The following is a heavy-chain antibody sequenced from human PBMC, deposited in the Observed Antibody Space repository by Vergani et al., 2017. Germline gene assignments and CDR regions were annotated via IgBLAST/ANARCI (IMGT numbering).Heavy chain of an antibody. Sequence: QVQLQQWGAGLLKPSETLSLTCAVYGGSFSGYYWSWIRQPPGKGLEWIGEINHSGSTNYNPSLESRVTISVDTSKNQFSLKLSSVTTADTAVYYCAGVPSRGDSYGYPHNWFDPWGQGTLVTVSS. V-gene: IGHV4-34*01. J-gene: IGHJ5*02. D-gene: IGHD5-18*01. CDR3: AGVPSRGDSYGYPHNWFDP. CDR2: INHSGST. CDR1: GGSFSGYY.